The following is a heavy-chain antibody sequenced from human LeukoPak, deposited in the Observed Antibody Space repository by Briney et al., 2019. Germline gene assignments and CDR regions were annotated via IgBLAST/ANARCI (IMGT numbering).Heavy chain of an antibody. J-gene: IGHJ6*03. D-gene: IGHD6-13*01. Sequence: GGSLRLSCAASGFTFSGSTMNWVRQAPGKGLEWVSFISTSSSYIYYADSVRGRFTISRDNAKNSLYLQMNSLRAEDTAVYYCARDRPRGIAAASYMDVWGKGTTVTVSS. CDR2: ISTSSSYI. CDR3: ARDRPRGIAAASYMDV. V-gene: IGHV3-21*01. CDR1: GFTFSGST.